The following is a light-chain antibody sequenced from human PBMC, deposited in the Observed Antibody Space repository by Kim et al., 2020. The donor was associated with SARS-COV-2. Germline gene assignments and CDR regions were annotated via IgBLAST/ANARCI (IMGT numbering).Light chain of an antibody. J-gene: IGLJ1*01. Sequence: SYELTQPPSVSVSPGQTASITCSGDKLGDKYACWYQQKPGQSPVLVIYQDSKRPSGITERFSGSNSGNTATLTISGTQAMDEADYYCQAWDSSTDVFGTGTKVTVL. CDR1: KLGDKY. V-gene: IGLV3-1*01. CDR3: QAWDSSTDV. CDR2: QDS.